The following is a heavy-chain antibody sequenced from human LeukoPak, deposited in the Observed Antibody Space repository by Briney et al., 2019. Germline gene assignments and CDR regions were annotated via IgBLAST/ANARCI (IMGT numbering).Heavy chain of an antibody. CDR1: GFTFSSYS. J-gene: IGHJ4*02. Sequence: SGGSLRLSCAASGFTFSSYSMNWVRQAPGKGLEWVSYISSSSSTIYYADSVKGRFTISRDNAKNSLYLQMNSLRAEDTAVYYCARGLTHYYDSSGPLRGYFDYWGQGTLVTVSS. CDR2: ISSSSSTI. D-gene: IGHD3-22*01. V-gene: IGHV3-48*01. CDR3: ARGLTHYYDSSGPLRGYFDY.